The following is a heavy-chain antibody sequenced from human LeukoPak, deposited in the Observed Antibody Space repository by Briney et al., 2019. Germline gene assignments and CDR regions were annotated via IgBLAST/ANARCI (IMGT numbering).Heavy chain of an antibody. CDR2: ITWNSDSV. D-gene: IGHD5-12*01. CDR3: SRGKFSRSGFEFYFDY. J-gene: IGHJ4*02. CDR1: GFTFDDYS. V-gene: IGHV3-9*01. Sequence: GGSLRLSCAASGFTFDDYSMHWVRQAPGKGLEWVSGITWNSDSVGYADSVKGRFTISRDNAKNSLYLQMNSLRVEDTAVYYCSRGKFSRSGFEFYFDYWGQGTLVTVSS.